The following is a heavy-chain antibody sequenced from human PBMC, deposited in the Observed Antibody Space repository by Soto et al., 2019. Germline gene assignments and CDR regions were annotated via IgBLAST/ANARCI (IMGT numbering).Heavy chain of an antibody. CDR2: ISSSGSTI. Sequence: PGGSLRLSCAASGFTFSDYYMSWIRQAPGKGLEWVSYISSSGSTIYYADSVKGRFTISRDNAKNSLYLQMNSLRAEDTAVYYCARDVGAIAATAFDIWGQGTMVTVSS. CDR3: ARDVGAIAATAFDI. CDR1: GFTFSDYY. J-gene: IGHJ3*02. V-gene: IGHV3-11*01. D-gene: IGHD1-26*01.